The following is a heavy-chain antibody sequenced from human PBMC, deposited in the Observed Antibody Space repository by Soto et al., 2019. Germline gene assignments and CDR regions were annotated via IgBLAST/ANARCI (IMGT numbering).Heavy chain of an antibody. CDR1: GFTFSSYA. CDR2: ISYDGSNK. Sequence: GGSLRLSCAASGFTFSSYAMHWVRQAPGKGLEWVAVISYDGSNKYYADSVKGRFTISRDNSKNTLYLQMNSLRAEDTAVYYCAREYPKGGDAFDIWGQGTMVTVSS. CDR3: AREYPKGGDAFDI. D-gene: IGHD2-2*01. V-gene: IGHV3-30-3*01. J-gene: IGHJ3*02.